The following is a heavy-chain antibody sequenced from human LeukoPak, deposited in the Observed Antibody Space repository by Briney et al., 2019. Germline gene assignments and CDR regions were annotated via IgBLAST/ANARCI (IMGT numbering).Heavy chain of an antibody. V-gene: IGHV4-61*02. CDR3: ARGGFGNNWFDP. J-gene: IGHJ5*02. D-gene: IGHD3-10*01. CDR1: GGSISSGSYY. Sequence: PSQTLSLTCTVSGGSISSGSYYWSWIRQPAGKGLEWIGRIYTSGSTNYNPSLKSRVTISVDTSKNQFSLKLSSVTAADTAVYYCARGGFGNNWFDPWGQGTLVTVPS. CDR2: IYTSGST.